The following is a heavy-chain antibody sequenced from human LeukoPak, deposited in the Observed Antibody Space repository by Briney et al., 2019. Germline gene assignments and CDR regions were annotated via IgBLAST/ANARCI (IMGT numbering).Heavy chain of an antibody. V-gene: IGHV1-18*01. CDR2: ISAYNGNT. J-gene: IGHJ3*02. CDR1: GYTFTSYG. D-gene: IGHD3-22*01. CDR3: ARAMIVVVMADAFDI. Sequence: RRASAKVSCKASGYTFTSYGISWVRQAPGQGLEWMGWISAYNGNTNYAQKLQGRVTMTTDTSTSTAYMELRSLRSDDTAVYYCARAMIVVVMADAFDIWGQGTMVTVSS.